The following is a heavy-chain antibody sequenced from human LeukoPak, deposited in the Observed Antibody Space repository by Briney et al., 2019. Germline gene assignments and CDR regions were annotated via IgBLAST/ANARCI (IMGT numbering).Heavy chain of an antibody. CDR3: ARYVVYGSGKYYFDC. D-gene: IGHD3-10*01. V-gene: IGHV4-39*01. J-gene: IGHJ4*02. Sequence: SETLSLTCTVSGGSVSSTTYYWSRIRQPPGKGLEWIASINYSGSTYYNPSLKSRVTISVDTSENQISLKLSSVTAADTAVYYCARYVVYGSGKYYFDCWGQGTLVTVSS. CDR2: INYSGST. CDR1: GGSVSSTTYY.